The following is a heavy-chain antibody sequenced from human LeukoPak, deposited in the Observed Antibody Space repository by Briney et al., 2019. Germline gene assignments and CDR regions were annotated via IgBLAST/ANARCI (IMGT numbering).Heavy chain of an antibody. CDR2: ISYDGSNK. CDR3: APTYYYDSRGAYYFDY. V-gene: IGHV3-30-3*01. CDR1: GFTFSSYA. D-gene: IGHD3-22*01. Sequence: PGGSLRLSCAASGFTFSSYAMHWVRQAPGKGLEWVAVISYDGSNKYYADSVKGRFTISRDNSKNTLYLQMNSLRTEDTAVYYCAPTYYYDSRGAYYFDYWGQGTLVTVSS. J-gene: IGHJ4*02.